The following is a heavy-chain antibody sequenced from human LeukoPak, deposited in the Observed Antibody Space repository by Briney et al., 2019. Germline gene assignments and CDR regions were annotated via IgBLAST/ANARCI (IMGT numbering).Heavy chain of an antibody. D-gene: IGHD1-26*01. V-gene: IGHV4-59*12. CDR3: ARDSIVGSYYYFDY. CDR2: IYYSGST. J-gene: IGHJ4*02. Sequence: SETLSLTCTVSGGSISGYYWSWIRQPPGKGLEWIGYIYYSGSTNYNPSLKSRVTISVDTSKNQFSLKLSSVTAADTAVYYCARDSIVGSYYYFDYWGQGTLVTVSS. CDR1: GGSISGYY.